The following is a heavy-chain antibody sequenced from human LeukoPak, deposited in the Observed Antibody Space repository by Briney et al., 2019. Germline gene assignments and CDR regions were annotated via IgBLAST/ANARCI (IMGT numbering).Heavy chain of an antibody. CDR2: IKQDGSEK. J-gene: IGHJ3*02. V-gene: IGHV3-7*01. Sequence: PGGSLRLSCAASGFTFSSYWMSWVRQAPGKGLEWVANIKQDGSEKYYVDSVKGRFTISRDNAKNSLYLQMNSLRAEDTAVYYCASRRDGYNFGAFDIWGQGTMVTVSS. CDR3: ASRRDGYNFGAFDI. CDR1: GFTFSSYW. D-gene: IGHD5-24*01.